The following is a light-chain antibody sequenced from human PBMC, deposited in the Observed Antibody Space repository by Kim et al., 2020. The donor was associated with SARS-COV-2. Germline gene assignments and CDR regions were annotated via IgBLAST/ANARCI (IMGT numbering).Light chain of an antibody. J-gene: IGKJ2*03. Sequence: EIVLTQSPGTLSLSPGERATLSCRASQSVSSTYLAWYQQKPGQAARLLIFGASSRATGIPDRFSGSGSGTDFTLTISRLEPEDFAVYYCQQYGSSPPYSFGQGTKLEI. CDR3: QQYGSSPPYS. V-gene: IGKV3-20*01. CDR1: QSVSSTY. CDR2: GAS.